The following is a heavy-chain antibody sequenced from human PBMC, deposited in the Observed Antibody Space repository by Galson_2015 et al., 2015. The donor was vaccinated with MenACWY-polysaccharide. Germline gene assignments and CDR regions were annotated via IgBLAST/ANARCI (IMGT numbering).Heavy chain of an antibody. D-gene: IGHD3-10*01. CDR3: ARHAGGSGIKFDP. Sequence: ETLSLTCTVSGGSISSSSYYWGWIRQPPGKGLEWIGSIYYSGSTYYNPSLKSRVTISVDTSKNQFSLKLSSVTAADTAVYYCARHAGGSGIKFDPWGQGTLVTVSS. CDR2: IYYSGST. CDR1: GGSISSSSYY. V-gene: IGHV4-39*01. J-gene: IGHJ5*02.